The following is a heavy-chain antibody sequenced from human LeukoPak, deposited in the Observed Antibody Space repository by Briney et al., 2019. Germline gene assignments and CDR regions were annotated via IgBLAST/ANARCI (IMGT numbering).Heavy chain of an antibody. CDR3: ARTDDILTGYSGY. V-gene: IGHV1-69*04. CDR2: IIPILGIA. CDR1: GGTFSSYA. D-gene: IGHD3-9*01. Sequence: SVKVSCKASGGTFSSYAISWVRQAPGQGLEWMGRIIPILGIANYAQKFQGRVTITADKSTSTAYMELSSLRSEDTAVYYCARTDDILTGYSGYWGQGTLVTVSS. J-gene: IGHJ4*02.